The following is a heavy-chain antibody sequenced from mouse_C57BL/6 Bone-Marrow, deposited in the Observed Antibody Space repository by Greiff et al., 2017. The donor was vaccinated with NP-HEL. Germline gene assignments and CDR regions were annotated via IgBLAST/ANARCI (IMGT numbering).Heavy chain of an antibody. J-gene: IGHJ1*03. Sequence: DVKLVESEGGLVQPGSSMKLSCTASGFTFSDYYMAWVRQVPEKGLEWVANINYDGSSTYYLDSLKSRFIISSDNAKNILYLQMSSLKSEDTATYYCARDLDYSLWYFDVWGTGTTVTVSS. CDR2: INYDGSST. D-gene: IGHD1-1*02. V-gene: IGHV5-16*01. CDR1: GFTFSDYY. CDR3: ARDLDYSLWYFDV.